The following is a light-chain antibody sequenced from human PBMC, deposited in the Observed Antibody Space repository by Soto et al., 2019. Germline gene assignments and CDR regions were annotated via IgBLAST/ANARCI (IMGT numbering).Light chain of an antibody. CDR2: KAS. CDR1: QSISSW. V-gene: IGKV1-5*03. CDR3: QQYNSYSPWT. J-gene: IGKJ1*01. Sequence: DIPMTQSHSTLSASVGDRVTITCRASQSISSWLAWYQQKPGKAPKLLIYKASSLESGVPSRFSGSGSGTEFNLTISSLQPDDFATYYCQQYNSYSPWTFGQGTKVEIK.